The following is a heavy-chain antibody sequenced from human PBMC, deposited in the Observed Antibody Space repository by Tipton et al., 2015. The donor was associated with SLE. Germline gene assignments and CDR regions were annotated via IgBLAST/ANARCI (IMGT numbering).Heavy chain of an antibody. CDR2: IYYSGST. J-gene: IGHJ4*02. CDR3: ARQNDYGPHY. V-gene: IGHV4-39*07. CDR1: GGSISSSSYY. D-gene: IGHD4-17*01. Sequence: TLSLTCTVSGGSISSSSYYWGWIRQPPGKGLEWIGSIYYSGSTYYNPSLKSRVAISVDTSKNQFSLKLSSVTAADTAVYYCARQNDYGPHYWGQGTLVTVSS.